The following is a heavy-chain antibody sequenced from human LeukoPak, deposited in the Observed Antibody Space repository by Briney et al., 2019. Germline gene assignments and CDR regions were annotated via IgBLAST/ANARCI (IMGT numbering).Heavy chain of an antibody. CDR1: GVIFSNYW. V-gene: IGHV3-74*01. CDR3: ARDWWFDP. Sequence: GGSLRLSCATSGVIFSNYWMHWIRQDPGKGLMWVSRINTDGTMIDYADSVKGRFTISRDNAKNTLYLQMNSLRVEDTAMYYCARDWWFDPWGQGTLVTVSS. CDR2: INTDGTMI. J-gene: IGHJ5*02.